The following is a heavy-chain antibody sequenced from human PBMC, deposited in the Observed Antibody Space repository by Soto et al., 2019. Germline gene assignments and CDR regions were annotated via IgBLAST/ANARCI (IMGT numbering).Heavy chain of an antibody. J-gene: IGHJ4*02. V-gene: IGHV3-33*01. Sequence: QVQLVESGGGVVQPGRSLRLSCAASGFTFSSYGMHWVRQAPGKGLEWVAVIWYDGSNKYYADSVKGRFTISRDNSKNTLYLQMNSLRAEDTAVYYCASAMVRGVIWEGGDYWGQGTLVTVSS. D-gene: IGHD3-10*01. CDR1: GFTFSSYG. CDR2: IWYDGSNK. CDR3: ASAMVRGVIWEGGDY.